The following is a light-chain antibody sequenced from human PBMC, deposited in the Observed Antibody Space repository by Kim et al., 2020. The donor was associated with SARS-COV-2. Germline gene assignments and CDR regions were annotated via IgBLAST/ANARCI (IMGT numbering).Light chain of an antibody. J-gene: IGLJ1*01. CDR2: KDS. Sequence: GQTARITCSGDALPKQYAYWYQQKPGQAPVLVIYKDSERPSGIPERFSGSSSGTTVTLTISGVQAEDEADYYCQSADSSGTYVFGTGTKVTVL. V-gene: IGLV3-25*03. CDR3: QSADSSGTYV. CDR1: ALPKQY.